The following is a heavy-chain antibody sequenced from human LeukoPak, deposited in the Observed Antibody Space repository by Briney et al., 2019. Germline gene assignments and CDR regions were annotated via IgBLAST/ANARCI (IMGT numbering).Heavy chain of an antibody. Sequence: GGSLRLSCTASGFTFGDYAMTWVRQAPGKGLEWVSYISSSSSTIYYADSVKGRFTISRDNAKNSLYLQMNSLRAEDTAVYYCARDTGSYMDVWGKGTTVTVSS. CDR1: GFTFGDYA. J-gene: IGHJ6*03. V-gene: IGHV3-48*01. CDR2: ISSSSSTI. D-gene: IGHD3-10*01. CDR3: ARDTGSYMDV.